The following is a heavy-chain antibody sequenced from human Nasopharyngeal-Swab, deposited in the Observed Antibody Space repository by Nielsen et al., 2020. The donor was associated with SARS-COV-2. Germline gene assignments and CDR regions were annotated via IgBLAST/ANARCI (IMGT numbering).Heavy chain of an antibody. CDR1: GDSFADYH. CDR3: AGHPADFDY. CDR2: MKPGGAT. Sequence: SETLSPTCAVYGDSFADYHWSWIRQPPGKGLEWIGEMKPGGATNYNPSLKSRVTVSVDTSKNQFFLNLRSVTAADTAVYYCAGHPADFDYWGQGTLVTVSS. J-gene: IGHJ4*02. D-gene: IGHD6-25*01. V-gene: IGHV4-34*01.